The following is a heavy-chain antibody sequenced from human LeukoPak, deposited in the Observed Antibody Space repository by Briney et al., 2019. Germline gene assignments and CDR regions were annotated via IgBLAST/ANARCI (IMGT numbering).Heavy chain of an antibody. V-gene: IGHV3-30*02. CDR3: AGRIFDI. Sequence: PGGSLRLSCVVSGFSLTTFGILWVRQAPGKGLEWVAFIQSDGNKRYYTESARGRFTISRDNAKSSVYLQMNSLRAEDTAVYYCAGRIFDIWGQGTMVTVSS. CDR1: GFSLTTFG. J-gene: IGHJ3*02. CDR2: IQSDGNKR.